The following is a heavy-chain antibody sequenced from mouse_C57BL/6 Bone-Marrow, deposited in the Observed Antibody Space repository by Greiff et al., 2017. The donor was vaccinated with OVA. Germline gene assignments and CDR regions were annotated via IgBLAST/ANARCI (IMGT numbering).Heavy chain of an antibody. J-gene: IGHJ3*01. CDR2: INTNNGGT. Sequence: VQLQQSGPELVKPGASVKISCKASGYTFTDYYMNWVKQSHGKSLEWIGDINTNNGGTSYNQKFKGKATLNVDKSSSTAYMELRSLTSEDSAVYYCAIRYYDSSLFAYWGQGTLVTVSA. CDR3: AIRYYDSSLFAY. CDR1: GYTFTDYY. D-gene: IGHD2-4*01. V-gene: IGHV1-26*01.